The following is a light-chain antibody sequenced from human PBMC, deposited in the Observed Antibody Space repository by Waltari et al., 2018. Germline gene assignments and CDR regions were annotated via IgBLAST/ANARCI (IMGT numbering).Light chain of an antibody. Sequence: DIQMTQSPSSLFASVGDRVLVTCRPSQDISTFLNWYQYKPGKPPQLLIFATSTLSSGVPSRFSGSGSGTEFTLTISSLQPDDFATYYCQQYNNYPFTFGPGTKVDIK. CDR1: QDISTF. V-gene: IGKV1-17*01. CDR2: ATS. J-gene: IGKJ3*01. CDR3: QQYNNYPFT.